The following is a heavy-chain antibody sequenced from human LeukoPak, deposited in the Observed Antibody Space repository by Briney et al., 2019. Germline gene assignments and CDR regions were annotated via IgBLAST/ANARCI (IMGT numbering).Heavy chain of an antibody. CDR3: ARDGQGLHY. CDR2: IYHSGST. CDR1: GGSISSYY. D-gene: IGHD4-11*01. Sequence: SETLSLTCTVSGGSISSYYWSWIRQPPGKGLEWIGYIYHSGSTYYNPSLKSRVTISVDRSKNQFSLKLSSVTAADTAVYYCARDGQGLHYWGQGALVTVSS. J-gene: IGHJ4*02. V-gene: IGHV4-59*12.